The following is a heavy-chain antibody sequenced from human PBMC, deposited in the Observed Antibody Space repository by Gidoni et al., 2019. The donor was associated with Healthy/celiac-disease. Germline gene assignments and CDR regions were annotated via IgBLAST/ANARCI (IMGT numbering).Heavy chain of an antibody. CDR3: ARDWQEMATTIDY. J-gene: IGHJ4*02. Sequence: ISYDGSNKYYADSVKGRFTISRDNSKNTLYLQMNSLRAEDTAVYYCARDWQEMATTIDYWGQGTLVTVSS. D-gene: IGHD5-12*01. V-gene: IGHV3-30*03. CDR2: ISYDGSNK.